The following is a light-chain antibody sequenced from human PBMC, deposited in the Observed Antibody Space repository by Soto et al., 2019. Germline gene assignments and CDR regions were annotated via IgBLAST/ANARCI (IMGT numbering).Light chain of an antibody. CDR2: DVS. J-gene: IGLJ2*01. CDR3: SLYTSSSTL. V-gene: IGLV2-14*01. Sequence: QSALTQTASVSGSPGHSITISCSGTGSDVGDYDYVSWYQQHPGKAPKLIIYDVSNRPSGVSNRFSGSKSGNTASLTISGLLAEDEGDYYCSLYTSSSTLFGGGTKVTVL. CDR1: GSDVGDYDY.